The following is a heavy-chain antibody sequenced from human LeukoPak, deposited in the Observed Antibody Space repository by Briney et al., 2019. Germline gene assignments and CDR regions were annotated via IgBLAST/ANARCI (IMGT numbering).Heavy chain of an antibody. D-gene: IGHD6-19*01. Sequence: PGGSLRLSCAASGFTFSDYAMCWIRQAPGQGLEWVSTISGSATSTYYADSVKGRFTISRDNSKNTLYLQMNSLRAEDTAVYYCASGWSDRGYWGQGTLVTVSS. CDR3: ASGWSDRGY. CDR1: GFTFSDYA. V-gene: IGHV3-23*01. J-gene: IGHJ4*02. CDR2: ISGSATST.